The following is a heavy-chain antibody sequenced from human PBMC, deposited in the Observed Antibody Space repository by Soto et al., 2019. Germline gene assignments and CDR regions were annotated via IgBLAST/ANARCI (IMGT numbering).Heavy chain of an antibody. CDR1: SYTFTSFG. J-gene: IGHJ3*01. Sequence: QVQLVQSGAEVKKPGASVKVSCKASSYTFTSFGIIWVRQAPGQGLEWMGWISAYNGNTNYAQRVQGRVTMSTDTSTSTAYRELRSLRSDDTAVYYCARGGHDSSADALDFWGQGTMVTVSS. CDR3: ARGGHDSSADALDF. V-gene: IGHV1-18*01. CDR2: ISAYNGNT. D-gene: IGHD3-22*01.